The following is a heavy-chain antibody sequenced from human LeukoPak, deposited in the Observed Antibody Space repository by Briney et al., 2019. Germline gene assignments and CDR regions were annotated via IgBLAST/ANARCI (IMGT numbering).Heavy chain of an antibody. CDR2: IYPGESHT. Sequence: GESLKISWKGSGYSLTTYWIGWVRQMPGKGIEWMGIIYPGESHTRYSPSFQGQLTISANKSTTTAYLQWSSLKASDTAMYYCATRGRNDEGYYFAYWGQGSLVTVYS. J-gene: IGHJ4*02. V-gene: IGHV5-51*01. CDR1: GYSLTTYW. CDR3: ATRGRNDEGYYFAY. D-gene: IGHD1-1*01.